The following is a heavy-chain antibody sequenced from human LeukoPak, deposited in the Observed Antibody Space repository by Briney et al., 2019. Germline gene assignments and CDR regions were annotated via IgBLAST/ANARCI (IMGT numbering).Heavy chain of an antibody. CDR3: ARDAQRGFDYSNSLRY. J-gene: IGHJ4*01. Sequence: PGGSLRLSCAASGFIFSHYGMHWVRQAPGKGLEWVAVIWGDGSNRFYAGSVKGRFTISRDNAQNTVFLQMNSLRGEDTAVYYCARDAQRGFDYSNSLRYWGHGILVTASS. D-gene: IGHD4-11*01. CDR1: GFIFSHYG. V-gene: IGHV3-33*01. CDR2: IWGDGSNR.